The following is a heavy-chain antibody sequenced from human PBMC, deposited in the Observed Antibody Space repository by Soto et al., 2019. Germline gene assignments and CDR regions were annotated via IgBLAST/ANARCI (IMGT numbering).Heavy chain of an antibody. CDR2: IIPIYTSP. J-gene: IGHJ4*02. D-gene: IGHD3-9*01. V-gene: IGHV1-69*06. CDR3: AVTVTGSRSQIAH. Sequence: QVQLVQSGAEVKKPGSSVKVSCKASGGTFSSNAISWVRQAPGQGLAWMGGIIPIYTSPNYAQNFQGRVTVTADKATSTAYLEVRRLKFADSAIYYCAVTVTGSRSQIAHWGRGTLVIVSS. CDR1: GGTFSSNA.